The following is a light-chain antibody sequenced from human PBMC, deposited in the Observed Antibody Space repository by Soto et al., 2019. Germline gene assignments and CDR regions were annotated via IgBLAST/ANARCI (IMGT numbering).Light chain of an antibody. J-gene: IGKJ1*01. V-gene: IGKV1-39*01. CDR3: QQSYSTPPT. CDR2: AAS. Sequence: DLQMPQSPSSLSAPVGDRVTIPCRASQSISSYLNWYQQKPGKAPKLLIYAASSLQSGVPSRFSGSGSGTDFTLTISSLQPEDFATYYCQQSYSTPPTFGQGTKVDI. CDR1: QSISSY.